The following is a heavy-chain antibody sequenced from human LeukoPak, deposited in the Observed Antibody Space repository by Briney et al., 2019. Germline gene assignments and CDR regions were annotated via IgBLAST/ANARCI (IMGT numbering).Heavy chain of an antibody. CDR1: GYTFTSYG. CDR2: IIPIFGTA. Sequence: GASVKVSCKASGYTFTSYGISWVRQAPGQGLEWMGGIIPIFGTANYAQRFQGRVTITADESTSTAYMELSSLRSEDTAVYYCDTYYYDSSGYYFDYWGQGTLVTVSS. V-gene: IGHV1-69*13. D-gene: IGHD3-22*01. J-gene: IGHJ4*02. CDR3: DTYYYDSSGYYFDY.